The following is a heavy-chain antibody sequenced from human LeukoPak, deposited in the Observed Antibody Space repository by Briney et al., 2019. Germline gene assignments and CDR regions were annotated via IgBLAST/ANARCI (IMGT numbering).Heavy chain of an antibody. CDR2: IYHSGST. Sequence: PSGTLSLTCAVSGGSISSGGYSWSWIRQPPGKGLEWIGYIYHSGSTYYNPSLKSRVTISVDRSKNQFSLKLSSVTAADTAVYYCARAYYDFWSGPRGWFDPWGQGTLVTVSS. V-gene: IGHV4-30-2*01. D-gene: IGHD3-3*01. CDR1: GGSISSGGYS. CDR3: ARAYYDFWSGPRGWFDP. J-gene: IGHJ5*02.